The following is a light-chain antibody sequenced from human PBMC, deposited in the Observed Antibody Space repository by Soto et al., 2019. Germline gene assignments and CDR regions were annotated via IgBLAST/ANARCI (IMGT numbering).Light chain of an antibody. J-gene: IGKJ2*01. CDR2: DAS. CDR3: HQYNSWPPGT. V-gene: IGKV3-15*01. CDR1: QSISRS. Sequence: EIVLKHSPAILSVSPWERATLSCRASQSISRSLAWYQQKPGQAPRLLISDASTRATGIPARFSGSGSGTEFTLTISSLQSEDFALYYCHQYNSWPPGTFGQGTKVDIK.